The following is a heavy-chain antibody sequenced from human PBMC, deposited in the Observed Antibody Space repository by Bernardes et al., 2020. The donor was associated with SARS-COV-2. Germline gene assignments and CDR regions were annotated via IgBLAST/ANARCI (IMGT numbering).Heavy chain of an antibody. CDR3: ARGSYCGGDCFYPDY. CDR1: GFTLRSYW. Sequence: GGSLRLSCAASGFTLRSYWMSWVRQAPGQGLEWVANINQDGSEKYYVDSVKGRFTISRDNAKNSLYLQMNRLRAEDTAVYYCARGSYCGGDCFYPDYWGQGTLVTVSS. V-gene: IGHV3-7*04. CDR2: INQDGSEK. J-gene: IGHJ4*02. D-gene: IGHD2-21*02.